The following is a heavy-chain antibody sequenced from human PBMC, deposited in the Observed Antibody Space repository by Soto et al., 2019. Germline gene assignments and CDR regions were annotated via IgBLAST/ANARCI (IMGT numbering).Heavy chain of an antibody. D-gene: IGHD2-2*03. Sequence: EVQLLESGGGLVQSGGSLRLSCAASGFTFADHAMNWVRQTPGKGLEWVSTISGRADATYYANSVKGRFAISRDNSRNLGYLQLNSLRADDTAMYYCAKGGTGDCSRTSCLYYFDCWGQGTLVTVSS. V-gene: IGHV3-23*01. J-gene: IGHJ4*02. CDR2: ISGRADAT. CDR1: GFTFADHA. CDR3: AKGGTGDCSRTSCLYYFDC.